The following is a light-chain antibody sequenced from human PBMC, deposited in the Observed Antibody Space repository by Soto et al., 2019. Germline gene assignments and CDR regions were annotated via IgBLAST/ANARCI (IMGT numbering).Light chain of an antibody. CDR2: GAS. CDR3: QKYNSAPRT. J-gene: IGKJ1*01. CDR1: QGISNY. Sequence: DIQMTQSPSSLSASVGDRVTITCRASQGISNYLAWYQQKAGKAPKLLIYGASTLQSGVPLRFSGSGSGTDFTLTISSLQPEDVSTYYCQKYNSAPRTFGQGTKVEIK. V-gene: IGKV1-27*01.